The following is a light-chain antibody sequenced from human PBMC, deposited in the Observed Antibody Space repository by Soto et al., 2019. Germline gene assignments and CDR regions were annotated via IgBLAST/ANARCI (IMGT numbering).Light chain of an antibody. CDR2: WAS. Sequence: DIVMTQSPDSLPVSLGERATINCKSSQSVLYTSNNQNYLAWYQQKPGQPPKLLIYWASTREFGVPARFSGSGSGTDFTLPISSLQAEVVAVYYCQQYYRPPFTFGPGTKVEIK. J-gene: IGKJ3*01. CDR3: QQYYRPPFT. CDR1: QSVLYTSNNQNY. V-gene: IGKV4-1*01.